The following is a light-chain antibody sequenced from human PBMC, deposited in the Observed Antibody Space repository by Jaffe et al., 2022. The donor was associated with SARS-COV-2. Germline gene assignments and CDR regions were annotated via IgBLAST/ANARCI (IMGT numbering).Light chain of an antibody. CDR3: STWDDSLNGRV. V-gene: IGLV1-44*01. Sequence: QSVLTQPPSASGTPGQRVIISCSGSSSNIGSNTVNWYQQLPGTAPKLLIYSNNQRPSGVPDRFSGSKSGTSASLAISGLRSEDETDYYCSTWDDSLNGRVFGGGTKVTVL. J-gene: IGLJ3*02. CDR2: SNN. CDR1: SSNIGSNT.